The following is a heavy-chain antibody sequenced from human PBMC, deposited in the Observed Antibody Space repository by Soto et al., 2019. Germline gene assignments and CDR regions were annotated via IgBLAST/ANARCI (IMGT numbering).Heavy chain of an antibody. CDR2: IYYSGST. Sequence: QVQLQESGPGLVKPSETLSLTCTVSGGSVSSGSYYWSWIRQPPGKGLEWIGYIYYSGSTNYNPSLKSRVTISVDTSKNQFSLKLSSVTAADTAVYYCARVLQDSSSWGNWFDPWGQGTLVTVSS. CDR1: GGSVSSGSYY. D-gene: IGHD6-13*01. V-gene: IGHV4-61*01. CDR3: ARVLQDSSSWGNWFDP. J-gene: IGHJ5*02.